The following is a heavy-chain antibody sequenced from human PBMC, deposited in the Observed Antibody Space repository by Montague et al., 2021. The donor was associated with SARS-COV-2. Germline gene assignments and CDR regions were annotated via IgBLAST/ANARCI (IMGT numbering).Heavy chain of an antibody. D-gene: IGHD3-22*01. CDR1: GGSFSDYF. Sequence: SETLSLTCAVYGGSFSDYFWTWIRSPPGKGLEWIGEINHRGTSNYNPSPKSRVSIAVDTSKNQFSLYLGSVTAADTAVYYCARGRQHFNMIVVAMTGGEYYFGYWGQGTLVTVSS. CDR3: ARGRQHFNMIVVAMTGGEYYFGY. V-gene: IGHV4-34*01. CDR2: INHRGTS. J-gene: IGHJ4*02.